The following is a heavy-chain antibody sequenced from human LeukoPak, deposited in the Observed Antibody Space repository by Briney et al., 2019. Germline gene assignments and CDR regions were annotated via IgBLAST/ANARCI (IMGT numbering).Heavy chain of an antibody. CDR3: ARAFVGDILTEPRDDAFDI. CDR1: GYTFTSYG. CDR2: ISAYNGNT. J-gene: IGHJ3*02. D-gene: IGHD3-9*01. Sequence: GASVKVSCKASGYTFTSYGISWVRQAPGQGLEWMGWISAYNGNTNYAQKLQGRVTMTTDTSTSTAYMELRSLRSDDTAVYYCARAFVGDILTEPRDDAFDIWGQGTMVTVSS. V-gene: IGHV1-18*01.